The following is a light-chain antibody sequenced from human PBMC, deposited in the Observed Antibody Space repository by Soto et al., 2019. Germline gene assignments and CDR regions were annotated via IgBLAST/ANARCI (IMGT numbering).Light chain of an antibody. Sequence: ATLSCRASQSVSNNYLAWYQQKPGQAPRLLIYGASTRATGIPARFSGSGSGTDFTLTISRLEPEDFAVYYCQQYGSSGTFGQGTKVDIK. CDR2: GAS. V-gene: IGKV3-20*01. CDR3: QQYGSSGT. J-gene: IGKJ1*01. CDR1: QSVSNNY.